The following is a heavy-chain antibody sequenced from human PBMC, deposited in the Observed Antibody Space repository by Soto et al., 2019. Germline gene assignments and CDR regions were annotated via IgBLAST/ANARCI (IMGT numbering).Heavy chain of an antibody. J-gene: IGHJ4*02. D-gene: IGHD3-3*01. CDR3: ARGGNYDFWSGYSKYYFDY. V-gene: IGHV4-34*01. CDR1: GGSFSGYY. Sequence: SETLSLTCAVYGGSFSGYYWSWIRQPPGKGLEWIGEINHSGSTNYNPSLKSRVTISVDTSKNQFSLKLSSVTAADTAVYYCARGGNYDFWSGYSKYYFDYWGQGTLVTVSS. CDR2: INHSGST.